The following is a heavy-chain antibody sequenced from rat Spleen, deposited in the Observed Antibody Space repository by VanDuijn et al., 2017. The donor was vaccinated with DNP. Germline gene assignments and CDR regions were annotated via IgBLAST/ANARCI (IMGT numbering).Heavy chain of an antibody. Sequence: EVQLVESGGGLVQPGRSLKLSCATSGFTFSNYYMAWVRQAPAKGLEWVATISTSGESTYYRDSVKGRFTISRDNAKTTLYLQMDSLRSEDTATYYCAKDFDTRVFDYWGKGVLVTVSS. CDR1: GFTFSNYY. J-gene: IGHJ2*01. D-gene: IGHD1-4*01. CDR3: AKDFDTRVFDY. V-gene: IGHV5S23*01. CDR2: ISTSGEST.